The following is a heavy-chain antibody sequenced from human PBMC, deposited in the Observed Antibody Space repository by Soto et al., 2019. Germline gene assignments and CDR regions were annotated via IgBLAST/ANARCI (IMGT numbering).Heavy chain of an antibody. J-gene: IGHJ3*02. Sequence: PGGSLRLSCAASGFTVSSNYMSWVRQAPGKGLEWVSVIYSGGSTYYADSVKGRFTISRDNSKNTLYLQMNSLRAEDTAVYYCAREYESSGYYRFAFDIWGQGTMVTVSS. CDR3: AREYESSGYYRFAFDI. CDR2: IYSGGST. D-gene: IGHD3-22*01. CDR1: GFTVSSNY. V-gene: IGHV3-66*01.